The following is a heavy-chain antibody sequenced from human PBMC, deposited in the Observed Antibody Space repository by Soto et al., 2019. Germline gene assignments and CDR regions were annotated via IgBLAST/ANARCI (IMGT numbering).Heavy chain of an antibody. V-gene: IGHV1-69*13. Sequence: SVKVSCKASGGTFSSYAISWVRQAPGQGLEWMGGIIPIFGTANYAQKFQGRVTITADESTSTAYMELSSLRSEDTAVYYCARGVGIAEAGLQGDYYYYGMDVWGQGTTVTVYS. CDR1: GGTFSSYA. J-gene: IGHJ6*02. D-gene: IGHD6-13*01. CDR3: ARGVGIAEAGLQGDYYYYGMDV. CDR2: IIPIFGTA.